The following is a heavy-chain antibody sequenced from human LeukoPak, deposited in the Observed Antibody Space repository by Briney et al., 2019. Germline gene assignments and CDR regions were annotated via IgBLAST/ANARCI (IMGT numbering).Heavy chain of an antibody. D-gene: IGHD1-26*01. J-gene: IGHJ4*02. CDR3: ARVKVGTTNRFDY. CDR1: GSTFSDYY. V-gene: IGHV3-11*05. CDR2: ISTRGDYT. Sequence: KPGGSLRLSCAASGSTFSDYYMAWIRQAPGKGLECASYISTRGDYTNYPDSVKGRFTISRDNAKHSLYLQMNSLRAEDTAVYYCARVKVGTTNRFDYWGQGTLVTVSS.